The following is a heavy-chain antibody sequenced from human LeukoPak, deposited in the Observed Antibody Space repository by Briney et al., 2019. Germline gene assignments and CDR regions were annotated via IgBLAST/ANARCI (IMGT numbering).Heavy chain of an antibody. V-gene: IGHV4-34*01. CDR1: GGSFSGYY. CDR2: INHSGST. CDR3: ATYSDIVVVPAALYHHYYYYGMDV. J-gene: IGHJ6*02. Sequence: PSETLSLTCAVYGGSFSGYYWSWIRQPPGKGLEWIGEINHSGSTNYNPSLKSRVTISVDTSKNQFSLKLSSVTAADTAVYYCATYSDIVVVPAALYHHYYYYGMDVWGQGTTVTVSS. D-gene: IGHD2-2*01.